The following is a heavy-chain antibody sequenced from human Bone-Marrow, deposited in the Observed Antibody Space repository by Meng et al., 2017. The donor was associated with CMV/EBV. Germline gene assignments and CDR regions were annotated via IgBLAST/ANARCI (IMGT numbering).Heavy chain of an antibody. CDR3: ARLTYYYASSGSTKGVFDY. CDR1: SCSGSD. D-gene: IGHD3-22*01. Sequence: SCSGSDWRWTRQPPGKGLEWIGEINHSGSTNYTPSLKSRVTISVDTSKNQFSLKLRSVTAADTAVYYCARLTYYYASSGSTKGVFDYWGQGTLVTVSS. V-gene: IGHV4-34*01. CDR2: INHSGST. J-gene: IGHJ4*02.